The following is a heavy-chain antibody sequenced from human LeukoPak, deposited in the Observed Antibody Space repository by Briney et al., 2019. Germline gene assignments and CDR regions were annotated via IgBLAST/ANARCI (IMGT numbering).Heavy chain of an antibody. CDR2: INAGNGNT. CDR3: ARDLPYCSSTSCYPDNWFDP. V-gene: IGHV1-3*01. D-gene: IGHD2-2*01. J-gene: IGHJ5*02. Sequence: ASVKVSCKASGYTFTSYAMHWVRQAPGQRLEWMGWINAGNGNTKYSQKLQGRVTITRDTSASTAYMELSSLRSEDTAVYYCARDLPYCSSTSCYPDNWFDPWGQGTLVTVSS. CDR1: GYTFTSYA.